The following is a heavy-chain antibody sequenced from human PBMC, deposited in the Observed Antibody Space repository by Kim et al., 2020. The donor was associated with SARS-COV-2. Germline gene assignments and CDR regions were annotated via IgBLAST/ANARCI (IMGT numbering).Heavy chain of an antibody. J-gene: IGHJ5*02. D-gene: IGHD6-19*01. CDR1: GFTFSSYW. CDR3: ARETDSSGWYGYNWFDP. CDR2: IKQDGSEK. Sequence: GGSLRLSCAASGFTFSSYWMSWVRQAPGKGLEWVANIKQDGSEKYYVDSVKGRFTISRDNAKNSLYLQMNSLRAEDTAVYYCARETDSSGWYGYNWFDPWGQGTLVTVSS. V-gene: IGHV3-7*03.